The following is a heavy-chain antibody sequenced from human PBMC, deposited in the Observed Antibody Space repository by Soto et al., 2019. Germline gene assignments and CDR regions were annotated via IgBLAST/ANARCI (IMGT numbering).Heavy chain of an antibody. Sequence: QVQLQQWGAGLLKPSETLSLTCAVYGGSFSGYYWSWIRQPPGKGLEWIGEINHSGSTNYNPSLKSRVTISVDTSKNQFSLKLSSVTAADPAVYYCARGIGSDYWGQGTLVTVSS. D-gene: IGHD3-10*01. V-gene: IGHV4-34*01. J-gene: IGHJ4*02. CDR3: ARGIGSDY. CDR1: GGSFSGYY. CDR2: INHSGST.